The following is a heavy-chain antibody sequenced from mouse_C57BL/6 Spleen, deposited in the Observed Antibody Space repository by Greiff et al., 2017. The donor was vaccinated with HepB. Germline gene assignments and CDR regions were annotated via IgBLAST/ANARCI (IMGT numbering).Heavy chain of an antibody. CDR1: GFSLTSYG. CDR2: IWGVGST. J-gene: IGHJ3*01. Sequence: QVQLKESGPGLVAPSQSLSITCTVSGFSLTSYGVDWVRQSPGKGLEWLGVIWGVGSTNYNSALKSRLSISKDNSKSQVFLKMNSLQTDDTAMYYCATGGGAYWGQGTLVTVSA. V-gene: IGHV2-6*01. CDR3: ATGGGAY.